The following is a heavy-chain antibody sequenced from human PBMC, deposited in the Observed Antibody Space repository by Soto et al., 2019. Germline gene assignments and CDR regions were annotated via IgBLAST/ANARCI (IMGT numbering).Heavy chain of an antibody. V-gene: IGHV1-69*02. J-gene: IGHJ4*02. D-gene: IGHD3-9*01. CDR1: GYTFTSYT. Sequence: GASVKVSCKASGYTFTSYTISWVRQAPGQGLEWMGRIIPILGIANYAQKFQGRVTITADKSTSTAYMELSSLRSEDTAVYYCARGLSHFDWRRYPFDYWGQGTLVTVSS. CDR3: ARGLSHFDWRRYPFDY. CDR2: IIPILGIA.